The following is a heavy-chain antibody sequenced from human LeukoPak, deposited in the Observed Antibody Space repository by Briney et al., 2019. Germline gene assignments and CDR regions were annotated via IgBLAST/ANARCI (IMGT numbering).Heavy chain of an antibody. CDR1: GYTFTSYD. Sequence: ASVKVSCKASGYTFTSYDINWVRQATGQGLEWMGWMNPDSGSTGYAQKFQGRVTITRNTSISTAYMELSSLRSEDTAVYYCARGRYSSGWYDYWGQGTLVTVSS. CDR3: ARGRYSSGWYDY. D-gene: IGHD6-19*01. V-gene: IGHV1-8*03. J-gene: IGHJ4*02. CDR2: MNPDSGST.